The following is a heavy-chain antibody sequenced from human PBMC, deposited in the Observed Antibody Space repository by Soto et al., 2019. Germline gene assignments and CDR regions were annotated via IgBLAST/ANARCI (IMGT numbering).Heavy chain of an antibody. CDR3: ARGGGVGVAGSAAFDM. Sequence: QLHLVQSGAVVKKPGASVTVSCSASGYPVTAYYMHWVRQAPGRGLEWMGGINPATGAAKYTQTFQGRVTMTRATSTSTVFMELSGLTPEDTAVVYWARGGGVGVAGSAAFDMWGQGTLVTVSS. V-gene: IGHV1-2*02. CDR2: INPATGAA. CDR1: GYPVTAYY. J-gene: IGHJ3*02. D-gene: IGHD3-3*01.